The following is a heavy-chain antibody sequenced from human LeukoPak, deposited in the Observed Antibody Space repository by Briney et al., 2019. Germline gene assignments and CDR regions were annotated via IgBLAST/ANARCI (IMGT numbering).Heavy chain of an antibody. CDR1: GFTFKRVW. D-gene: IGHD6-13*01. CDR3: ARGAAAADY. V-gene: IGHV3-7*01. J-gene: IGHJ4*02. Sequence: PGGSPRLSCVASGFTFKRVWMSWLRQAPWKGLEWVANINLDGSKTHYRDSVEGRFTISRDNTKNSLYLQMNSLRVDDTAVYYCARGAAAADYWGQGTLVTVSS. CDR2: INLDGSKT.